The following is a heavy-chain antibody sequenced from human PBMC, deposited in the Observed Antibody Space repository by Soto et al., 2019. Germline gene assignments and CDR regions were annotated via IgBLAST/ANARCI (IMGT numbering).Heavy chain of an antibody. Sequence: SETLSLTCAVSGGSISSSNWWSWVRQPPGKGLEWIGEIYHSGSTNYNPSLKSRVTISVDKSKNQFSLKLSSVTAADTAVYYCARDGRGYSSGWSYYGMYVWGQGTTVTVSS. V-gene: IGHV4-4*02. J-gene: IGHJ6*02. CDR2: IYHSGST. CDR3: ARDGRGYSSGWSYYGMYV. D-gene: IGHD6-19*01. CDR1: GGSISSSNW.